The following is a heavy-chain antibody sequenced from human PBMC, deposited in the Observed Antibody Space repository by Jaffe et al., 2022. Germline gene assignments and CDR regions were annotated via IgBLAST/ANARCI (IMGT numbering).Heavy chain of an antibody. J-gene: IGHJ6*03. CDR1: GGTFSSYA. CDR3: ARGNIVVVTEYYYYYYMDV. Sequence: QVQLVQSGAEVKKPGSSVKVSCKASGGTFSSYAISWVRQAPGQGLEWMGGIIPIFGTANYAQKFQGRVTITTDESTSTAYMELSSLRSEDTAVYYCARGNIVVVTEYYYYYYMDVWGKGTTVTVSS. V-gene: IGHV1-69*05. D-gene: IGHD2-21*02. CDR2: IIPIFGTA.